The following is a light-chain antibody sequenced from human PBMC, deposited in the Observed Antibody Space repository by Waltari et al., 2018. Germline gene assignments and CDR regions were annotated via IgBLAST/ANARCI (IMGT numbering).Light chain of an antibody. V-gene: IGLV2-14*03. J-gene: IGLJ2*01. Sequence: QSALTQPASVSGSPGQSITISCTGTSNDVGASNFVSWYQQHPGRAPQLVIYSVPERPAGISNRFPGSKSANAASLSISGLRPEDEAIYYCSSFTDTHTLLFGGGTTVTVL. CDR3: SSFTDTHTLL. CDR2: SVP. CDR1: SNDVGASNF.